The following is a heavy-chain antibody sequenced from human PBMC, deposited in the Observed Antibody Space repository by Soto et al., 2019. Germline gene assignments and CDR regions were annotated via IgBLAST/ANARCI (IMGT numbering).Heavy chain of an antibody. J-gene: IGHJ6*02. D-gene: IGHD3-10*01. V-gene: IGHV3-53*04. CDR3: ASFYGSGSYYYYYYGMDV. CDR1: GFTVSSNY. CDR2: IYSGGST. Sequence: GGSLRLSCAASGFTVSSNYMSWVRQAPGKGLEWVSVIYSGGSTYYADSVKGRFTISRHNSKNTLYLQMNSLRAEDTAVYYCASFYGSGSYYYYYYGMDVWGQGTTVTVSS.